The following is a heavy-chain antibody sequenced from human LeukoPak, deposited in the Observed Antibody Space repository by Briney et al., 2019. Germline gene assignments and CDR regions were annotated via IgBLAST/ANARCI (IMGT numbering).Heavy chain of an antibody. CDR2: IYYSGST. Sequence: PSETLSLTCTVSGGSISSYYWSWIRQPPGKGLEWIGYIYYSGSTSYNPSLKSRVTISVDTSKNQFSLKLSSVTAADTAVYYCARHRIKYQLLDYWGQGTLVTVSS. CDR1: GGSISSYY. V-gene: IGHV4-59*08. CDR3: ARHRIKYQLLDY. D-gene: IGHD2-2*01. J-gene: IGHJ4*02.